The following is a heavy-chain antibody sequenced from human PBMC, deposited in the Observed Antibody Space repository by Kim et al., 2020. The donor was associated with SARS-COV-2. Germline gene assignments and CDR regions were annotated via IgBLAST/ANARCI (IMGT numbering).Heavy chain of an antibody. CDR3: ARAVWFRELLPGYYFDY. D-gene: IGHD3-10*01. CDR1: GYTFTSYD. V-gene: IGHV1-8*01. J-gene: IGHJ4*02. Sequence: ASVKVSCKASGYTFTSYDINWVRQATGQGLEWMGWMNPNSGNTGYAQKFQGRVTMTRNTSISTAYMELSSLRSEDTAVYYCARAVWFRELLPGYYFDYWGQGTLVTVSS. CDR2: MNPNSGNT.